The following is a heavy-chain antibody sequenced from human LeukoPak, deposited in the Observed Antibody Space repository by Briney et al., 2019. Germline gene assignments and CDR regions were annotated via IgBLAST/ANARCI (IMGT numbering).Heavy chain of an antibody. CDR1: GFTFSSYW. V-gene: IGHV3-74*01. CDR2: INGGGSST. J-gene: IGHJ4*02. CDR3: ARGPSSNWGDFDY. D-gene: IGHD7-27*01. Sequence: PGGSLRLSCAASGFTFSSYWMHWVRQAPGKGLVWVSRINGGGSSTNYADSVKGRFTVSRDNAMNTLYLQMNSLRSEDTAVYYCARGPSSNWGDFDYWGQGTLVIASS.